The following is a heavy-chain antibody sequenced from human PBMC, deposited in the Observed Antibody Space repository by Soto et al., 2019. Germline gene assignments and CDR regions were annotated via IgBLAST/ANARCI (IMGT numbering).Heavy chain of an antibody. D-gene: IGHD1-1*01. CDR1: GFTFSGSA. CDR3: ASDTTRVYYGVDV. CDR2: MRSKANSYET. Sequence: EVQLVESGGGLVQPGGSLKLSCAASGFTFSGSAMHWVRQASGKGLEWVGRMRSKANSYETAYAASMKGRFTISRDDTKNTAYLQKNSLKTEDTAVYYCASDTTRVYYGVDVWGQGTTVTVSS. V-gene: IGHV3-73*02. J-gene: IGHJ6*02.